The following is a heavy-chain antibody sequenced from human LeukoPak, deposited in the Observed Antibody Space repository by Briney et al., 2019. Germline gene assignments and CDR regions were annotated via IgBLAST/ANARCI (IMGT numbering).Heavy chain of an antibody. CDR3: ANLCGGDCYIHAFDI. D-gene: IGHD2-21*02. J-gene: IGHJ3*02. Sequence: GGSLRLSCAASGFTFSSYAMHWVRQAPGKGLEWVAVISYDGSNKYYADSVKGRFTISRDNSKNTLYLQMNSLRAEDTAVYYCANLCGGDCYIHAFDIWGQGTMVTVSS. CDR1: GFTFSSYA. CDR2: ISYDGSNK. V-gene: IGHV3-30*04.